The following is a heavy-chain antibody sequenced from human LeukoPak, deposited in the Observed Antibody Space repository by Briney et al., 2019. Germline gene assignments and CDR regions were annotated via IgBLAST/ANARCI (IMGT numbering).Heavy chain of an antibody. CDR1: GDRFASYW. CDR3: TMGGYCSGGGCPFFYY. CDR2: MYPGDFDT. Sequence: GESLKISCTGSGDRFASYWIGWVRQMPGKGLEWLGIMYPGDFDTRYSPSLQGQVTISVDKSISTAYLRWSSLKASDTAMYYCTMGGYCSGGGCPFFYYWGQGTLVTVSS. V-gene: IGHV5-51*01. D-gene: IGHD2-15*01. J-gene: IGHJ4*02.